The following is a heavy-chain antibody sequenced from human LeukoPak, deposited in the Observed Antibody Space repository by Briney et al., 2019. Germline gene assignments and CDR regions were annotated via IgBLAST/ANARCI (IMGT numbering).Heavy chain of an antibody. CDR1: GLTFSKYW. Sequence: HTGGSLRLSCVGSGLTFSKYWMNWVRQAPGKGLEWVANIKEDGSQIYYVDSVRGRFTISRDNAKNSVYLQMNSLRAEDTAVYYCAGSSGWLFDYWGQGSLVAVSS. V-gene: IGHV3-7*01. CDR2: IKEDGSQI. J-gene: IGHJ4*02. D-gene: IGHD6-19*01. CDR3: AGSSGWLFDY.